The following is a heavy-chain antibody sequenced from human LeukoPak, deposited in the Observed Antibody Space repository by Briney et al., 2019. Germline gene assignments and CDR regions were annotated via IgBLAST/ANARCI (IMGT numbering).Heavy chain of an antibody. D-gene: IGHD5-18*01. CDR3: AREKYSYGLDPTYYFDY. Sequence: ASVKVSCKASGYTFTGHYMHWVRQAPGQGLEWMGWINPNNGGTNYAQKFQGRVTMTRDTSISTAYMELSRLRSEDTAVYYCAREKYSYGLDPTYYFDYWGQGTLVTVSS. J-gene: IGHJ4*02. CDR2: INPNNGGT. V-gene: IGHV1-2*02. CDR1: GYTFTGHY.